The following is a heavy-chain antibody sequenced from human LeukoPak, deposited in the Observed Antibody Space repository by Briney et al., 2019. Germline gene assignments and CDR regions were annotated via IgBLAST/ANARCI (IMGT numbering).Heavy chain of an antibody. CDR2: IIPIFGTA. CDR1: GGTFSSYA. V-gene: IGHV1-69*05. D-gene: IGHD3-10*01. J-gene: IGHJ3*02. Sequence: SVKVSCKASGGTFSSYAISWVRQAPGQGLEWMGRIIPIFGTANYAQKFQGRVTITTDESTSTAYMELSSLRSEDTAVYYCAFAYYYGSGSSQGGPFDTWGQGTMVTVSS. CDR3: AFAYYYGSGSSQGGPFDT.